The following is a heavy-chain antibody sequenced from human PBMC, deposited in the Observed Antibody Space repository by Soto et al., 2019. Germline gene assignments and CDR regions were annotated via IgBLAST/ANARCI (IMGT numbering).Heavy chain of an antibody. J-gene: IGHJ3*02. Sequence: LGESLKISCKGSGYSFTSYWIGWVRQMPGKGPEWMGIIYPGDSDTRYSPSFQGQVTISADKSISTAYLQWSSLKASDTAMYYCARLDYYDSSAPLGDAFDIWGQGTMVTVSS. CDR1: GYSFTSYW. D-gene: IGHD3-22*01. V-gene: IGHV5-51*01. CDR2: IYPGDSDT. CDR3: ARLDYYDSSAPLGDAFDI.